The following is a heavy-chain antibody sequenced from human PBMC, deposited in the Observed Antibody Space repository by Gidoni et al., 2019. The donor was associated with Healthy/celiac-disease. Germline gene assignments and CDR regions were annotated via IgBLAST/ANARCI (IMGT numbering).Heavy chain of an antibody. CDR2: ISYDVNNK. CDR3: AKPATPGYSNTWFAY. CDR1: GFTFSSYG. V-gene: IGHV3-30*18. J-gene: IGHJ5*01. D-gene: IGHD6-13*01. Sequence: QVHLVESGGGVVQPGRSLRISCAASGFTFSSYGLHWVRQAPGKGLQWVAVISYDVNNKYYADSVKGRFTISRDNSKNTLYLQMNSLRAEDTAVYFCAKPATPGYSNTWFAYWGQGTLVTVSS.